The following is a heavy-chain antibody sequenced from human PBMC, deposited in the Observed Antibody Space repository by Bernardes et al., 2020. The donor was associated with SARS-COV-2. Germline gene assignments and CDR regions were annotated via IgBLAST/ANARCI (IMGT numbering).Heavy chain of an antibody. CDR3: ARAQRITIFGVVTHFDY. D-gene: IGHD3-3*01. J-gene: IGHJ4*02. Sequence: SETLSLTCTVSGGSISSGGYYWSWIRQHPGKGLEWIGYIYYSGSTYYNPSLKSRVTISVDTSKNQFSLKLSSVTAADTAVYYCARAQRITIFGVVTHFDYWGQGTLVTVSS. CDR1: GGSISSGGYY. V-gene: IGHV4-31*03. CDR2: IYYSGST.